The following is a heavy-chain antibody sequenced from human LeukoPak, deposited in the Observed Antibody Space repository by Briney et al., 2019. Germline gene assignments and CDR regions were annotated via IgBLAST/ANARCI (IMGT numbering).Heavy chain of an antibody. CDR2: ISGNSGST. V-gene: IGHV3-9*01. CDR1: GFIFDDYT. CDR3: ARVGLSSPGPGFDY. D-gene: IGHD2/OR15-2a*01. J-gene: IGHJ4*02. Sequence: GGSLRLSCAASGFIFDDYTMHWVRQAPGKGLEWVSGISGNSGSTGYADAVKGRFTMSRDNAKNSLYLQMKSLRPEDTALYYCARVGLSSPGPGFDYWGQGTLVTVSS.